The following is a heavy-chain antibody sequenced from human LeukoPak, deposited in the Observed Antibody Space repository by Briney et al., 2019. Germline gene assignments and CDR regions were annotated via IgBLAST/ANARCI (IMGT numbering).Heavy chain of an antibody. J-gene: IGHJ4*02. CDR3: ARDRRPSSGTFGY. CDR1: GFMFSSYS. V-gene: IGHV3-21*01. D-gene: IGHD1-26*01. Sequence: GGSLRLSCAASGFMFSSYSMNWVRQAPGKGLEWVSSLSGSRSTIYYADSVKGRFTISRDNAKNSPYLQMNSLRVEDTAVYYCARDRRPSSGTFGYWGQGILVTVSS. CDR2: LSGSRSTI.